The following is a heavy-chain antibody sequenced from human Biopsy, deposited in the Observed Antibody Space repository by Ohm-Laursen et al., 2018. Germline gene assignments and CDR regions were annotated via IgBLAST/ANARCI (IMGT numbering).Heavy chain of an antibody. CDR1: GGSVSSGGFY. J-gene: IGHJ2*01. D-gene: IGHD4-23*01. CDR2: IYYSGTT. Sequence: SDTLSLTCTVSGGSVSSGGFYWSWIRQPPGKGLEWIGYIYYSGTTYYNPPLKSLVTISVDTSKNQFSLKLNSVTAADTAVYYCARRPYGGTRYWYFDLWGRGTLVTVSS. CDR3: ARRPYGGTRYWYFDL. V-gene: IGHV4-31*01.